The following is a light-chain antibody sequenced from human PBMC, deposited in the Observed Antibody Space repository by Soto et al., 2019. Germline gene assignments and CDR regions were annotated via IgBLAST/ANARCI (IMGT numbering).Light chain of an antibody. CDR2: GAS. CDR1: RSVSSS. V-gene: IGKV3-11*01. CDR3: QQRSNWPPIT. J-gene: IGKJ5*01. Sequence: EIVMTQSPATLSVSPGERATLSCRASRSVSSSLAWYQQKPGQAPRLLIYGASTRATGIPARFSGSGSGTDFTLTISSLEPEDFAVYYCQQRSNWPPITFGQGTRLEIK.